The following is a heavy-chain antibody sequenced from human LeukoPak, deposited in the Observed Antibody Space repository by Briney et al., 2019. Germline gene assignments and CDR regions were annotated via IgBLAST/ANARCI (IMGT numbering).Heavy chain of an antibody. V-gene: IGHV3-23*01. D-gene: IGHD2-21*02. CDR3: AKKTSYCGSDCYPYYFDH. CDR1: GFAFSSYT. J-gene: IGHJ4*02. Sequence: PGGSLRLSCAASGFAFSSYTMGWVRQAPGKGLKWVSAITGSGGSTYYADSVKGRFTISRDSSKNTLYLQMNSLRAEDTAVYYCAKKTSYCGSDCYPYYFDHWGQGTLVTVSS. CDR2: ITGSGGST.